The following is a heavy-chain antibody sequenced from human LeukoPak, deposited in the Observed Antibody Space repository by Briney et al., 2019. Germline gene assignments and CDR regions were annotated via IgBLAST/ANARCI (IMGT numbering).Heavy chain of an antibody. Sequence: AETLSLTCTVSGGSISSYYWSWIRQPPGKGLEWIGYIYYSGSTNYNPSLKSRVTISVDTSKNQFSLKLSSVTAADTAVYYCARVQAYGGKGYFDYWGQGTLVTVSS. CDR2: IYYSGST. J-gene: IGHJ4*02. V-gene: IGHV4-59*01. CDR1: GGSISSYY. D-gene: IGHD4-23*01. CDR3: ARVQAYGGKGYFDY.